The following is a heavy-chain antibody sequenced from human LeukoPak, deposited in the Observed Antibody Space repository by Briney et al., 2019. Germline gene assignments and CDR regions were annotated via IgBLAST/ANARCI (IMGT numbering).Heavy chain of an antibody. V-gene: IGHV3-66*01. D-gene: IGHD6-13*01. J-gene: IGHJ4*02. CDR2: IHSGGST. Sequence: GGSLRLSRAASGFTVSSNYMSWVRQAPGKGLEWVSVIHSGGSTYYADSVKGRFTISRDNSKNTLYLQMNSLRAEDTAVYYCASFRGIAAAGTWDYWGQGTLVTVSS. CDR1: GFTVSSNY. CDR3: ASFRGIAAAGTWDY.